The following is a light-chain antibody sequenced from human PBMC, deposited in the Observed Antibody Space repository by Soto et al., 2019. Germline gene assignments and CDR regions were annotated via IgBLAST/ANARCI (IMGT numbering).Light chain of an antibody. V-gene: IGLV2-18*02. CDR1: SSDVGSYNH. CDR3: TSYTSSNTYV. Sequence: QSALNQPPSVSGSPGQSVTISCTGTSSDVGSYNHVSWYQQPPGTAPKLMIYEVSNRPSGVPDRFSGSKSGNTASLTISGLQAEDEADYYCTSYTSSNTYVFGTGTKVT. J-gene: IGLJ1*01. CDR2: EVS.